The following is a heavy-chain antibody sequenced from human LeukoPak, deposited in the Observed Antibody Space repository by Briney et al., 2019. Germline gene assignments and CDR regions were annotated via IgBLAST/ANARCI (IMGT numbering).Heavy chain of an antibody. CDR2: ISWNSGSI. V-gene: IGHV3-9*01. CDR3: ARLYSSGWYPLHSYYYYYYMDV. Sequence: PGGSLRLSCAASGFTFDDYAMHWVRQAPGKGLEWVSGISWNSGSIGYVDSVKGRFTISRDNAKNSLYLQMNSLRVEDTAVYYCARLYSSGWYPLHSYYYYYYMDVWGKGTTVTISS. J-gene: IGHJ6*03. CDR1: GFTFDDYA. D-gene: IGHD6-19*01.